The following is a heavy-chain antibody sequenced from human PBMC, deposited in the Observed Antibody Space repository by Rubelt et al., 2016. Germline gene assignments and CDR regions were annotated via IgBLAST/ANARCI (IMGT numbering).Heavy chain of an antibody. J-gene: IGHJ5*02. CDR2: LSSAGVRT. CDR3: AKDRLSGGSCFDN. CDR1: GFTFSTYA. D-gene: IGHD2-8*02. V-gene: IGHV3-23*04. Sequence: EVQLVESGGGLVQPGESLSFSCSASGFTFSTYAMTWIRQAPGKGLEWVSTLSSAGVRTFYADSVRGRLTISRDNSKNTLFLQMNSLRAEDTAVYYCAKDRLSGGSCFDNWGQGTLVTVSS.